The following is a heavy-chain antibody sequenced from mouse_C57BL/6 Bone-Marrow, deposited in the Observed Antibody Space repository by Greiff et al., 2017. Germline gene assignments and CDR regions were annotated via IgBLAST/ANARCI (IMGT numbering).Heavy chain of an antibody. D-gene: IGHD1-3*01. CDR1: GYTFTSYG. CDR2: IYPRSGST. J-gene: IGHJ4*01. V-gene: IGHV1-81*01. CDR3: ARKEWDYAMDY. Sequence: QVQLQQSGAELARPGASVKLSCKASGYTFTSYGISWVKQRTGQGLEWIGEIYPRSGSTYYNEKFKGKATMTADKSSSTAYMELRSLTSEDSAVYFGARKEWDYAMDYWGQGTSVTVSS.